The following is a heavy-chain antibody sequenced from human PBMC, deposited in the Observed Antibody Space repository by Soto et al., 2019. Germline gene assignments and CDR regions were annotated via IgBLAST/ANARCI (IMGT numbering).Heavy chain of an antibody. CDR2: ISLSGSTI. V-gene: IGHV3-48*03. D-gene: IGHD3-3*02. J-gene: IGHJ4*02. CDR1: GFAFSNYE. CDR3: ARESFSASPNFFDY. Sequence: GGSLRLSCAASGFAFSNYEMNWVRQAPGKGLEWVSYISLSGSTIYYADSEKGRFTISRDDAKNSLYLQMDSLRADDTAVYYCARESFSASPNFFDYWGQGTLVTVSS.